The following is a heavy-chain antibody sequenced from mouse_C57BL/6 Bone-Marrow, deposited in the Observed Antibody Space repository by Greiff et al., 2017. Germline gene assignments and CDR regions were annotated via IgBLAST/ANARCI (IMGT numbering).Heavy chain of an antibody. CDR1: GYTFTSYW. D-gene: IGHD2-12*01. CDR2: IYPGSGST. J-gene: IGHJ1*03. Sequence: QVQLQQPGAELVKPGASVTMSCKASGYTFTSYWITWVKQRPGQGLEWIGDIYPGSGSTNYNEKFKSKATLTVDTSSSTAYMQLSSLTAADSAVYYCARPYYSNYWYFDVWGTGTTVTVSA. CDR3: ARPYYSNYWYFDV. V-gene: IGHV1-55*01.